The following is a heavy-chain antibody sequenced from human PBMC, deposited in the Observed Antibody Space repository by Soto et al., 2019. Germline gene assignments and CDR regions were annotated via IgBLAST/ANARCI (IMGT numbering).Heavy chain of an antibody. CDR1: GFTFSSDW. V-gene: IGHV3-74*01. Sequence: EVQLVESGGGLVQPGGSLRLSCPASGFTFSSDWMHWVRQAPGKGLVWVSRINSDGSTTHYAESVKGRFTTPRDNARKTLYLQMNSLRAENTAIYYWATSDLTVTGFGYWGQGTLVTVSS. D-gene: IGHD4-17*01. CDR3: ATSDLTVTGFGY. J-gene: IGHJ4*02. CDR2: INSDGSTT.